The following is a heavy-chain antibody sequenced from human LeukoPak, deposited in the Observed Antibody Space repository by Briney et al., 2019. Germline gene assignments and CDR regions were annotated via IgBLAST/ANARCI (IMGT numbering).Heavy chain of an antibody. CDR1: GGFISSSNW. CDR2: IYHSGRGGT. J-gene: IGHJ4*02. CDR3: ARDPGGVKTTVVTPPHYFDH. V-gene: IGHV4-4*02. Sequence: SETLSLTCAVSGGFISSSNWWIWLRQPPGKGLEWIGEIYHSGRGGTNYNPSLKSRATISIDNAKNQFSLNVRSVTAADTAVYFCARDPGGVKTTVVTPPHYFDHWGQGNLVIVSS. D-gene: IGHD4-23*01.